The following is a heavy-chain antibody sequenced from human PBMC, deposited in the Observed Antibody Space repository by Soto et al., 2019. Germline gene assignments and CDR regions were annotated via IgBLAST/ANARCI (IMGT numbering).Heavy chain of an antibody. CDR1: GGSFSGYY. D-gene: IGHD3-16*02. V-gene: IGHV4-34*01. Sequence: QVQLQQWGAGLLKPSETLSLTCAVYGGSFSGYYWSWIRQPPGKGLGWIGEINHSGSTNYNPSLNSRVTISVDTSKNQFSLKLSSVTAADTAVYYCARGRRINYDYIWGSYRSRYYFDYWGQGTLVTVSS. J-gene: IGHJ4*02. CDR2: INHSGST. CDR3: ARGRRINYDYIWGSYRSRYYFDY.